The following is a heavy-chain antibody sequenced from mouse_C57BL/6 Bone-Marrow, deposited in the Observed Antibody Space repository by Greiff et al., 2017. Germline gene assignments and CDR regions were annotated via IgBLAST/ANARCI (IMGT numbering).Heavy chain of an antibody. V-gene: IGHV1-5*01. Sequence: EVQLQQSGTVLARPGASVKMSCKTSGYTFTSYWMHWVKQRPGQGLEWIGAIYPGNSDPSYNQKFKGKAKLTAVTSASTAYMELSSLTNEDSAVYYCTSDDYDGWFAYWGQGTLVTVSA. J-gene: IGHJ3*01. CDR2: IYPGNSDP. CDR3: TSDDYDGWFAY. D-gene: IGHD2-4*01. CDR1: GYTFTSYW.